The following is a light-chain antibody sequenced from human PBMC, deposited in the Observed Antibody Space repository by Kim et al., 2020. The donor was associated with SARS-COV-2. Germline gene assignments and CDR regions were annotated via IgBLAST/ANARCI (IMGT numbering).Light chain of an antibody. CDR1: QSVAPNH. Sequence: EIVLTQSPVTLSLSPGERATLSCRASQSVAPNHLAWFQQKPGQAPRLLIYGTSSRATGIPDRFSASESGTDFTLTISRLEPEDFAVYFCQQYDRPPYTFGQGTKLEI. V-gene: IGKV3-20*01. CDR2: GTS. CDR3: QQYDRPPYT. J-gene: IGKJ2*01.